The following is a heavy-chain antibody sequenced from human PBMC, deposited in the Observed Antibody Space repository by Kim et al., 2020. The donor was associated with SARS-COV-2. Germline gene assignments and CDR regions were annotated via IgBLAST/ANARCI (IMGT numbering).Heavy chain of an antibody. Sequence: GGSLRLSCAASGFTFSSYSMNWVSQAPGKVLEWVSSISSSCSYIFYADSVKGRFTISRDNAKNSLYLQMNSLRAEDTAVYYCARDSFTPMLHGHYDFWVLGAGDYYYYGVDVWGQGTTVTGSS. CDR1: GFTFSSYS. V-gene: IGHV3-21*01. CDR2: ISSSCSYI. J-gene: IGHJ6*02. D-gene: IGHD3-3*01. CDR3: ARDSFTPMLHGHYDFWVLGAGDYYYYGVDV.